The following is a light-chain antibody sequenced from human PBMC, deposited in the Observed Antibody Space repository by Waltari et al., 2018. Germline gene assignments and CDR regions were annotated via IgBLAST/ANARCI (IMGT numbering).Light chain of an antibody. J-gene: IGLJ1*01. CDR2: EVS. CDR3: SSYTTSNAPGV. Sequence: QSALTQPASVPGSPGQSITISCTGTDSDVGAYHFVSWYRQPPGKAPHLIIYEVSERPPGISVRFSGSKSENTAPLTISGLQADDEAVYYCSSYTTSNAPGVFGTGTKVTVL. V-gene: IGLV2-14*01. CDR1: DSDVGAYHF.